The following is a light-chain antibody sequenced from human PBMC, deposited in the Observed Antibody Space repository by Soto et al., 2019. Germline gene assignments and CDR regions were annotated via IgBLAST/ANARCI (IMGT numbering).Light chain of an antibody. V-gene: IGLV2-23*02. CDR2: EVS. Sequence: QSAPTQPASVSGSPGQSITISCTGTTSDVGSYDLVSWYQQHPGKAPKIMIYEVSKRPSGDSNRFSGSKSGNTASLTISGLQAEDEADYYCCSYAGGRSPYVFGTGTKLTVL. CDR3: CSYAGGRSPYV. CDR1: TSDVGSYDL. J-gene: IGLJ1*01.